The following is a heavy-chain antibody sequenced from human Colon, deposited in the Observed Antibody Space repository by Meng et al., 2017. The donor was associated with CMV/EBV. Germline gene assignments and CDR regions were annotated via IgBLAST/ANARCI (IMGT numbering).Heavy chain of an antibody. CDR1: FSLSDYA. J-gene: IGHJ4*02. Sequence: FSLSDYALQWVRQAPGKGLEWLKVIAYDGNNKYDADSVKGRFTISRDTSTNTLYLQMNSLRAEDTAVYYCGRTRELHYHDNSGTFDSWGQGILVTVSS. CDR3: GRTRELHYHDNSGTFDS. V-gene: IGHV3-30-3*01. CDR2: IAYDGNNK. D-gene: IGHD3-22*01.